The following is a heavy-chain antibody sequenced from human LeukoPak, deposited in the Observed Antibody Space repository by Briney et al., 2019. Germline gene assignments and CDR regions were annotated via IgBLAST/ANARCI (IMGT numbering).Heavy chain of an antibody. V-gene: IGHV4-34*01. CDR3: ARVTECSSSWYYYYYMDV. J-gene: IGHJ6*03. CDR1: GGSFSGYY. CDR2: INRSGST. D-gene: IGHD6-13*01. Sequence: SETLSLTCAVYGGSFSGYYWSWIRQPPGKGLEWIGEINRSGSTNYNPSLKSRVTISVDTSKNQFSLKLSSVTAADTAVYYCARVTECSSSWYYYYYMDVWGKGTTVTVSS.